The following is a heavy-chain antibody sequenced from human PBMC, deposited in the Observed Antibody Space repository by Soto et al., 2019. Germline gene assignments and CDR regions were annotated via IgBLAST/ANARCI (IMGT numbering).Heavy chain of an antibody. CDR1: GFTVSSNY. Sequence: EVQLVESGGGLVQPGGSLRLSCAASGFTVSSNYMSWVRQAPGKGLEWVSVIYSGGSTYYSDSVKVRFTISRHNSKNTLYLQMDSLRSEDTAVYYCACSWSYWGWFYPWGQGTLVTVSS. CDR2: IYSGGST. J-gene: IGHJ5*02. V-gene: IGHV3-53*04. D-gene: IGHD1-26*01. CDR3: ACSWSYWGWFYP.